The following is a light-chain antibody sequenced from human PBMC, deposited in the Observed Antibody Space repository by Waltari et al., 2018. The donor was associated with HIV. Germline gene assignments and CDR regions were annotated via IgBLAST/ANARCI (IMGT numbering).Light chain of an antibody. Sequence: QSVLTQPASMSGSPGQSITISCTGSSLDIGLYDFVSWYKHLPNTPPQLIICGVDRRPPVITSRFSAAKSGDVASLTISGLQAEDEADYYCTSHTLTRVLVFGGGTRLTVL. V-gene: IGLV2-14*01. CDR3: TSHTLTRVLV. J-gene: IGLJ3*02. CDR2: GVD. CDR1: SLDIGLYDF.